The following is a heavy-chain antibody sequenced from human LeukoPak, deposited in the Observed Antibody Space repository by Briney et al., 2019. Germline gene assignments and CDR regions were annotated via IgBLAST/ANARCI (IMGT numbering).Heavy chain of an antibody. CDR3: ANSRWLIDYYLDV. J-gene: IGHJ6*03. CDR2: FYYSGST. CDR1: GASITSSSYS. D-gene: IGHD2/OR15-2a*01. Sequence: PSETLSLTCSVSGASITSSSYSWGWIRQPPGKGLEWIGSFYYSGSTYYNSSLKSRITISADTSKNQFSLNVSSVNAADTAVYYCANSRWLIDYYLDVWGKGTTVIVSS. V-gene: IGHV4-39*07.